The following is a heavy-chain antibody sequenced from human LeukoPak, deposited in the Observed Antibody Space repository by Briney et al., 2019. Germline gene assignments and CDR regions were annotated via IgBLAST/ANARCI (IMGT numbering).Heavy chain of an antibody. CDR1: GGTFSSYA. V-gene: IGHV1-18*01. Sequence: GASVKVSCKASGGTFSSYAISWVRQAPGQGLEWMGWISAYNGNTNYAQKLQGRVTMTTDTSTSTAYMELRSLRSDDTAVYYCARDSAGIRGASTYWGQGTLVNVSS. CDR3: ARDSAGIRGASTY. CDR2: ISAYNGNT. J-gene: IGHJ4*02. D-gene: IGHD1-26*01.